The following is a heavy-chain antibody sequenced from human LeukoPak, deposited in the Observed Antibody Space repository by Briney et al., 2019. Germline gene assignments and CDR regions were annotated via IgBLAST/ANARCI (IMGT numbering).Heavy chain of an antibody. Sequence: SETLSLTCAVSGVPFSSYYWSWVRQSPRQGREWIGEINHSGYTNYNPSLKSRVTMSIDTSKNQFSLILTSVTAADAGVYYCTRAVAGHPDWGQGTLVTVSS. CDR1: GVPFSSYY. D-gene: IGHD6-19*01. CDR3: TRAVAGHPD. V-gene: IGHV4-34*01. CDR2: INHSGYT. J-gene: IGHJ4*02.